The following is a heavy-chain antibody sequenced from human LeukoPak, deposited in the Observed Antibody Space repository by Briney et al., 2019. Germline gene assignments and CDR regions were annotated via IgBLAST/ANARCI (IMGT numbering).Heavy chain of an antibody. V-gene: IGHV3-43D*03. D-gene: IGHD3-22*01. CDR2: ISWDGGSS. CDR1: GFPFDDCP. Sequence: GGSLRLSCSASGFPFDDCPMHWVRQAPGKGLEWVSLISWDGGSSYYADSVRGRFSMSRDNTKNSLYLQMNSLRAEDTAVYYCARDLRYYYDSSGFNWFDPWGQGTLVTVSS. J-gene: IGHJ5*02. CDR3: ARDLRYYYDSSGFNWFDP.